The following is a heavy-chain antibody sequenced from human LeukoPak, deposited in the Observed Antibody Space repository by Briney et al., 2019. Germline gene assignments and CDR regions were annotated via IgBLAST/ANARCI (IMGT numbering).Heavy chain of an antibody. J-gene: IGHJ3*02. V-gene: IGHV3-7*01. CDR1: GFTFRTSG. CDR2: IKKDGSEK. D-gene: IGHD3-22*01. CDR3: ARDWRDSSGKFPNDAFDI. Sequence: GGSLRLSCAASGFTFRTSGMSWVRQAPGKGLEWVANIKKDGSEKYYVDSVKGRFTISRDNAKSSLYLQMNSLRAEDTAVYYCARDWRDSSGKFPNDAFDIWGQGTMVTVSS.